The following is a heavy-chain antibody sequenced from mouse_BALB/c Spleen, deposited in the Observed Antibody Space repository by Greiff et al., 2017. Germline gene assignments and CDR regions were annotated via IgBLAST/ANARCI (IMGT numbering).Heavy chain of an antibody. D-gene: IGHD2-2*01. Sequence: ESGPGLVKPSQSLSLTCSVTGYSITSGYYWNWIRQFPGNKLEWMGYIIYDGSNNYNPSLKNRISITRDTSKNQFFLKLNSVTTEDTATYDCASGYDVDWFAYWGQGTLVTVSA. J-gene: IGHJ3*01. CDR2: IIYDGSN. CDR3: ASGYDVDWFAY. CDR1: GYSITSGYY. V-gene: IGHV3-6*02.